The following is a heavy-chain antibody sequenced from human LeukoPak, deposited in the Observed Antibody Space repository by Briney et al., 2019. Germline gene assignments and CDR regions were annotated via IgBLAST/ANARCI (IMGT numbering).Heavy chain of an antibody. CDR3: ARDANYHDSSGYYDAFDI. CDR2: IRGDGSLK. CDR1: DFSFSNYW. V-gene: IGHV3-7*01. Sequence: GGSLRLSCAASDFSFSNYWMIWLRQAPGKGLEWVANIRGDGSLKYYLDSVKGRFTVSRDNAKNSLYLQMNSLRAEDTAVYFCARDANYHDSSGYYDAFDIWGQGTMVTVSS. D-gene: IGHD3-22*01. J-gene: IGHJ3*02.